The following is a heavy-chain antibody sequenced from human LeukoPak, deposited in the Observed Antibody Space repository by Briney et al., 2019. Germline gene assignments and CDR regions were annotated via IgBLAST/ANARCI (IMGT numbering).Heavy chain of an antibody. CDR3: AAVTVDSPYYFDY. J-gene: IGHJ4*02. V-gene: IGHV1-2*02. CDR2: INPNSGNT. Sequence: GASVKVSCKASGYTFTGYYMHWVRQAPGQGLEWMGWINPNSGNTNYAQKFQERVTITRDMSTSTAYMELSSLRSEDTAVYYCAAVTVDSPYYFDYWGQGTLVTVSS. CDR1: GYTFTGYY. D-gene: IGHD4-4*01.